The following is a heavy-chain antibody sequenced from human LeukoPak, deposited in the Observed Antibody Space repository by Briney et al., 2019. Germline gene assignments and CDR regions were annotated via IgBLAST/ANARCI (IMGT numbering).Heavy chain of an antibody. CDR1: GFTFSSYD. Sequence: GGSLRLSCAASGFTFSSYDMHWVRQAPGKGLEWVALLRYDGSNKYYADSVKGRFTISRDTSRNTLYLQMISLRTEDTAVYYCATSRGSSYGYRTLELPPSPVDWGQGTLVTVSS. CDR2: LRYDGSNK. CDR3: ATSRGSSYGYRTLELPPSPVD. V-gene: IGHV3-30*02. J-gene: IGHJ4*02. D-gene: IGHD5-18*01.